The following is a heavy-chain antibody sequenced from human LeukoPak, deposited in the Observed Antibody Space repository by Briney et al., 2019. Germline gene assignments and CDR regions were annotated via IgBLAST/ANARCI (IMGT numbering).Heavy chain of an antibody. CDR1: GGSISSYY. J-gene: IGHJ5*02. D-gene: IGHD1/OR15-1a*01. Sequence: SETLSLTCTVSGGSISSYYWNWIRQPPGKGLEWIGYIYYSGSTNYNPSLKSRVTISVDASKNQFSLKLSSVTAADTAVYYCARDLDQLGFDPWGQGTLVTVSS. CDR2: IYYSGST. CDR3: ARDLDQLGFDP. V-gene: IGHV4-59*01.